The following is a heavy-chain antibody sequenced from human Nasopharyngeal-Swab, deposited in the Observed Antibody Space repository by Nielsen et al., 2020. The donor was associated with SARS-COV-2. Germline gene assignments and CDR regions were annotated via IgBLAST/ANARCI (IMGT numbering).Heavy chain of an antibody. CDR2: IGTAGDP. CDR1: GFTFSDYD. V-gene: IGHV3-13*05. CDR3: ARGGYDYYMDV. J-gene: IGHJ6*03. Sequence: GESLKISCAASGFTFSDYDMHWVRQATGKGLEGVSAIGTAGDPYYPGSVKGRFTISRENAKNSLYLQMNSLRAGDTAVYYCARGGYDYYMDVWGKGTTVTVSS.